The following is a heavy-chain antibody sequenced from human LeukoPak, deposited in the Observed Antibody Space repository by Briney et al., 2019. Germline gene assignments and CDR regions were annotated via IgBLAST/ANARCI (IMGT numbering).Heavy chain of an antibody. CDR1: GYTFTGYY. CDR2: IIPIFGTA. CDR3: ARDLSSPSPEFDP. V-gene: IGHV1-69*13. D-gene: IGHD2/OR15-2a*01. Sequence: VASVKVSCKASGYTFTGYYMHWVRQAPGQGLEWMGGIIPIFGTANYAQKFQGRVTITADESTSTAYMELSSLRSEDTAVYYCARDLSSPSPEFDPWGQGTLVTVSS. J-gene: IGHJ5*02.